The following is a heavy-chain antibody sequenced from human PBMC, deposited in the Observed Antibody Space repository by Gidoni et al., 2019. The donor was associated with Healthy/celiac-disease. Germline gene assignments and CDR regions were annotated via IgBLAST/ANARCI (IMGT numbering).Heavy chain of an antibody. CDR1: GGTFSSYA. D-gene: IGHD2-15*01. CDR3: ARERERYCSGGSCSDAFDI. Sequence: QVQLVQSGAEVKKPGSSVKVSCKASGGTFSSYAISWVRQAPGQGLEWMGRITPIRGIANYAQKFQGRVTITADKSTSTAYMELSSLRSEDTAVYYCARERERYCSGGSCSDAFDIWGQGTMVTVSS. J-gene: IGHJ3*02. CDR2: ITPIRGIA. V-gene: IGHV1-69*04.